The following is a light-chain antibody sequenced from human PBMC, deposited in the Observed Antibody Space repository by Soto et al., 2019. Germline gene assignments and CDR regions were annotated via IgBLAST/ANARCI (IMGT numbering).Light chain of an antibody. CDR1: SSGVGSSNL. CDR2: EGD. CDR3: CSFARSSTFYV. V-gene: IGLV2-23*01. J-gene: IGLJ1*01. Sequence: QSVLTQPASVSGSPGQSITISCSGTSSGVGSSNLVSWYQQHPGKAPKLIIFEGDRRPSGVSGRFSGSKSGNTASPTISGLQAEDEADYYCCSFARSSTFYVFGTGTKVTVL.